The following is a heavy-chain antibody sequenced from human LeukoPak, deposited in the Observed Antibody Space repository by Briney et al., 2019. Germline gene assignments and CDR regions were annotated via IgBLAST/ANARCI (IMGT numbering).Heavy chain of an antibody. J-gene: IGHJ4*02. D-gene: IGHD4-23*01. Sequence: GGSLRLSCAASGFTFSGYWMSWVRQAPGMGLEWVANIKEDGSQKYCVDSVKGRFTISRDNAQNSLYLQMNSLRAEDTAVYYCARDGTSFNYWGQGTLVTVSS. CDR1: GFTFSGYW. CDR3: ARDGTSFNY. V-gene: IGHV3-7*01. CDR2: IKEDGSQK.